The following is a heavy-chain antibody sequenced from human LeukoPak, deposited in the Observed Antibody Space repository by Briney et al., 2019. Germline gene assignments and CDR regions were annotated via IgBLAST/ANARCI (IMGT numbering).Heavy chain of an antibody. Sequence: PGGSLRLSCAASELTVTSNYMSWVRQAPGKGLQWVSVIYPGGDIYYADSVKGRFIISRDNSKNTLSLQMNSLTAGDTAVYYCVTRSGSPIWGQGTMVTVSS. CDR1: ELTVTSNY. CDR3: VTRSGSPI. J-gene: IGHJ3*02. D-gene: IGHD1-26*01. CDR2: IYPGGDI. V-gene: IGHV3-53*01.